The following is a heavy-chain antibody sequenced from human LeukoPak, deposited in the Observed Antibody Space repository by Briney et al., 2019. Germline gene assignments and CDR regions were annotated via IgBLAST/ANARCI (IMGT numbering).Heavy chain of an antibody. J-gene: IGHJ4*02. CDR1: GFTFSSYG. CDR3: AKAQEYYYDSGGYYREGYYFDY. Sequence: PGGSLRLSCAASGFTFSSYGMHWVRQAPGTGLEWVAFIRFDGSNKYYADSVKGRFTISRDNSKNTLYLQVNSLRAEDTAVYFCAKAQEYYYDSGGYYREGYYFDYWGQGTLVTVSS. V-gene: IGHV3-30*02. D-gene: IGHD3-22*01. CDR2: IRFDGSNK.